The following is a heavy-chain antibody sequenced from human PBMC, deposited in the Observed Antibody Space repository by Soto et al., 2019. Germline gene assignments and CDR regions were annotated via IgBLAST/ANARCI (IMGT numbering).Heavy chain of an antibody. CDR1: GFSLSTTGMR. CDR3: VRSFYGNGDQTGED. J-gene: IGHJ4*02. Sequence: ESGPTLVNPTQTLTLTCTFSGFSLSTTGMRVYWIRQPVGKAVEGLARIDWEDDKFYSTSLKTRLSISTDTSKNQVHLTLANVAPLDTGTHHCVRSFYGNGDQTGEDWGPGTLVTVSS. CDR2: IDWEDDK. V-gene: IGHV2-70*04. D-gene: IGHD4-17*01.